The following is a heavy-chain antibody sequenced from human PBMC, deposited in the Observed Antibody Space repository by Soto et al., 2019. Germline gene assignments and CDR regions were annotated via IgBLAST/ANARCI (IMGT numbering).Heavy chain of an antibody. J-gene: IGHJ4*02. V-gene: IGHV5-51*01. CDR2: IYPGDSDT. CDR3: ARQGNGAEGFDF. CDR1: GYSFSSHW. D-gene: IGHD4-17*01. Sequence: GESLKISCKGSGYSFSSHWIGWVRQMPGKGLDWMGIIYPGDSDTRYSPPFLGQVTISADKSINTAYLQWSSLKASDTAMYYCARQGNGAEGFDFWGQGALVTVSS.